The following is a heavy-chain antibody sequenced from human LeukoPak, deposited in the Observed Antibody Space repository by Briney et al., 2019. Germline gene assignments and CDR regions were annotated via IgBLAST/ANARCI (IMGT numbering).Heavy chain of an antibody. CDR2: INPNSGGT. Sequence: ASVKVSCKASGYTFTGYYMHWVRQAPGQGLEWMERINPNSGGTNYAQKFQGRVTMTRDTSTSTAYMELSRLRSDDTAVYYCARGLWFGDSQANDAFDIWGQGTMVTVSS. V-gene: IGHV1-2*06. J-gene: IGHJ3*02. CDR1: GYTFTGYY. D-gene: IGHD3-10*01. CDR3: ARGLWFGDSQANDAFDI.